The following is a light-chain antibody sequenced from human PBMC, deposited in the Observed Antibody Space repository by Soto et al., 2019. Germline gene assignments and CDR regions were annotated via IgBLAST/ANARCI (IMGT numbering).Light chain of an antibody. CDR1: QNIFRY. V-gene: IGKV3-11*01. J-gene: IGKJ1*01. CDR3: LQRFSWPWT. Sequence: EVVLTQSLATLSLSAGERATLSCRASQNIFRYLACYQQKPGQAPRLLIYDASYRATGIPARFSGSGSGTDFTLTITSLEPDDFAVYYCLQRFSWPWTFGLGTK. CDR2: DAS.